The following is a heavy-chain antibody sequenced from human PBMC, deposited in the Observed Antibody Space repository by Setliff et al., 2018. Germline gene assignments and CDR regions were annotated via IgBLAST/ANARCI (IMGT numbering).Heavy chain of an antibody. CDR2: FIPILGAT. CDR3: ARDSRIRFTKEEGGAYYYGMDV. CDR1: GGTFSSSG. V-gene: IGHV1-69*13. J-gene: IGHJ6*02. Sequence: VASVKVSCKASGGTFSSSGITWVRQAPGQGLQWLGRFIPILGATNYAQKLRGRVTITADEVARTAYMELSTLRSEDTAVYYCARDSRIRFTKEEGGAYYYGMDVWGQGTTVTVSS. D-gene: IGHD2-8*01.